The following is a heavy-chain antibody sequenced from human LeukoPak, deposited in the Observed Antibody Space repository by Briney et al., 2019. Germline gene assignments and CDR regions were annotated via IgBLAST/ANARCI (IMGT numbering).Heavy chain of an antibody. Sequence: EASVKVSCKASGYTFTGYYMHWVRQAPGRGLEWMGWINPNSGGTNYAQKFQGRVTTTRDTSISTAYMELSRLRSDDTAVYYCARGRGYRTEGYWGQGTLVTVSS. CDR3: ARGRGYRTEGY. J-gene: IGHJ4*02. V-gene: IGHV1-2*02. CDR2: INPNSGGT. CDR1: GYTFTGYY. D-gene: IGHD5-12*01.